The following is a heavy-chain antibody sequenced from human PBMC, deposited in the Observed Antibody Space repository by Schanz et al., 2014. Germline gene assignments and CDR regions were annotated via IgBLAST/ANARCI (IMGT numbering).Heavy chain of an antibody. CDR2: IYYTGTT. CDR3: ARRDNYLSAFDI. J-gene: IGHJ3*02. D-gene: IGHD4-4*01. CDR1: GASISGSSDY. V-gene: IGHV4-39*01. Sequence: QLQLQESGPGLVKPSETLSLTCTVSGASISGSSDYWGWIRQSPGKGLEWIGNIYYTGTTYYNPALNSRVPISVNTSKTQVSLKLASVTAADTAVFYCARRDNYLSAFDIWGQGTMVTVSS.